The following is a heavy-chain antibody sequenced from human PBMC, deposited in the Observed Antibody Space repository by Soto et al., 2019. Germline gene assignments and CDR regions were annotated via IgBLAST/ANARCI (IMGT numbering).Heavy chain of an antibody. CDR2: ISANNGDT. D-gene: IGHD3-3*01. Sequence: ASVKVSCKSSGYTFTSYGISCVRQAPGQGLEWMGWISANNGDTNYAQKFQGRVTITADESTSTAYMELSSLRSEDTAVYYCAGNFWSGYSYYYYYYGMDVWGQGTTVTVSS. CDR1: GYTFTSYG. CDR3: AGNFWSGYSYYYYYYGMDV. V-gene: IGHV1-18*01. J-gene: IGHJ6*02.